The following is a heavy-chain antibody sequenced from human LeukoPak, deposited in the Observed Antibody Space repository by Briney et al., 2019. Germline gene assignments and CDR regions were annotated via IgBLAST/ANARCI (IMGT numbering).Heavy chain of an antibody. CDR3: ARDLDSGYEYYFDY. CDR2: ISYDGSNK. V-gene: IGHV3-30-3*01. Sequence: GGSLRLSCAASGFTFSSYAMHWVRQAPGKGLEWVAVISYDGSNKYYADSVKGRFTTSRDNSKNTLYLQMNSLRAEDTAVYYCARDLDSGYEYYFDYWGQGTLVTVSS. D-gene: IGHD5-12*01. J-gene: IGHJ4*02. CDR1: GFTFSSYA.